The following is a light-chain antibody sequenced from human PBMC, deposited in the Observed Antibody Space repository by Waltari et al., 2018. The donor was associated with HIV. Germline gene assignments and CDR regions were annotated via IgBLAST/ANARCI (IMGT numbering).Light chain of an antibody. CDR1: RSPVGTFNL. V-gene: IGLV2-23*02. CDR2: EVT. Sequence: HSALTQPASASGSPGRSHPTSCTCTRSPVGTFNLLPWIQHHPGKAPQRIIYEVTKRPRGVSNRFSGAKSGNTASLTISGLQADDEADYHCCSYVGSRTLLFGGGTKVTVL. J-gene: IGLJ3*02. CDR3: CSYVGSRTLL.